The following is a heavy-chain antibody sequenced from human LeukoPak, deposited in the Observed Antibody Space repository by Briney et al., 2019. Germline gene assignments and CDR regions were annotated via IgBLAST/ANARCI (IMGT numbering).Heavy chain of an antibody. D-gene: IGHD2-21*02. CDR3: ARFSRITWGDWGDAFDI. J-gene: IGHJ3*02. V-gene: IGHV4-59*01. CDR1: GVSISSYY. CDR2: IYYSGST. Sequence: SETLSLTCTVSGVSISSYYWIWIRQPPGKGLEWIGYIYYSGSTSYNPSLKSRVTISVDTSKNQFSLNLSSVTAADTPVYYCARFSRITWGDWGDAFDIWGQGTTVIVSS.